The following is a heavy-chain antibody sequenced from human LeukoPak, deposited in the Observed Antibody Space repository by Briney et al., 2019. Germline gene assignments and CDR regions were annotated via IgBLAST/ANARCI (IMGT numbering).Heavy chain of an antibody. CDR2: IYHSGST. CDR3: ASANWERDAFDI. Sequence: PSETLSLTCTVSRGSISSSTYYWGWIRQPPGKGLEWIGRIYHSGSTYYNPSLKSRVTISVDTSKNQFSLKLSSVTAADTAVYYCASANWERDAFDIWGQGTMVTVSS. D-gene: IGHD7-27*01. J-gene: IGHJ3*02. CDR1: RGSISSSTYY. V-gene: IGHV4-39*07.